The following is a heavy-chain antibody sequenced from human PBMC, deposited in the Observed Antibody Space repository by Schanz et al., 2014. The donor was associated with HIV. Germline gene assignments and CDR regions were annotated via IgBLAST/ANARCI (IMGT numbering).Heavy chain of an antibody. CDR3: ARVRSSPTGWVYGMDV. CDR1: GGSISSGGYY. Sequence: QVQLQESGPGLVKPSQTLSLTCTVSGGSISSGGYYWSWIRQYPGKGLEWIGYIYYSGSTYYNPSLKSRVSISVDTSKNQFSLRLNSVTPEDTAVYYCARVRSSPTGWVYGMDVWGQGTTVTVSS. CDR2: IYYSGST. D-gene: IGHD6-13*01. J-gene: IGHJ6*02. V-gene: IGHV4-31*03.